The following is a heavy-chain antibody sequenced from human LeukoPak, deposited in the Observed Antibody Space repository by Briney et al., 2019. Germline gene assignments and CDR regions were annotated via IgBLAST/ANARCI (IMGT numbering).Heavy chain of an antibody. Sequence: SGPVLVKPTETLTLTCTFSGFSFSTSGVGVGWIRQPPGKALEWLALIYWNDDKRYSPSLKSRLTITKDTSKNQVVLTMTNMDPVDTATYYCAHRLNDDYVIWRYTYFDYWGQGTLVTVSS. CDR1: GFSFSTSGVG. CDR3: AHRLNDDYVIWRYTYFDY. D-gene: IGHD4-17*01. CDR2: IYWNDDK. V-gene: IGHV2-5*01. J-gene: IGHJ4*02.